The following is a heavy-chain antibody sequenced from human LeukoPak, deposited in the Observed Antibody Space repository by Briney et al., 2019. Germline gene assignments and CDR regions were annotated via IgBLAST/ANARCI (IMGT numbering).Heavy chain of an antibody. V-gene: IGHV4-34*01. CDR3: ARGRYEGYCSSTSCYVIDY. Sequence: PSETLSLTCAVHGGSFSVYYWSWIRQPPGKGLEWIGEINHSGSTNYNPSLKSRVTISVDTSKNQFSLKLSSVTAADTAVYYWARGRYEGYCSSTSCYVIDYWGQGTLVTVSS. D-gene: IGHD2-2*01. CDR1: GGSFSVYY. CDR2: INHSGST. J-gene: IGHJ4*02.